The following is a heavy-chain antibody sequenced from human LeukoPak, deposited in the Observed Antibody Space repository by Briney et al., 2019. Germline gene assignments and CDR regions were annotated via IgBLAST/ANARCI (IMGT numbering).Heavy chain of an antibody. Sequence: GGSLRLSRAPSGFILSSYAMSWVRQAPGKGLEWVSAISGSGGSTYYADSVKGRFTISRDNSRDTLYLQMNSLRAEDTAVYYCAKGYYDYVWGSYYFDYWGQGTLVTVSS. D-gene: IGHD3-16*01. J-gene: IGHJ4*02. CDR3: AKGYYDYVWGSYYFDY. CDR2: ISGSGGST. CDR1: GFILSSYA. V-gene: IGHV3-23*01.